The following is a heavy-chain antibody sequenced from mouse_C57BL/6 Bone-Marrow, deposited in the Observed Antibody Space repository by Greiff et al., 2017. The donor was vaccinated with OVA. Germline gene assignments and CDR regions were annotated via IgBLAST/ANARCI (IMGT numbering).Heavy chain of an antibody. J-gene: IGHJ3*01. D-gene: IGHD2-4*01. CDR2: IDPNSGGT. Sequence: QVQLKQPGAELVKPGASVKLSCKASGYTFTSYWMHWVKQRPGRGLEWIGRIDPNSGGTKYNEKFKSKATLTVDKPSSTAYMQLSSLTSEDSAVYDCARKGGLGAWFAYWGQGTLVTVSA. CDR1: GYTFTSYW. CDR3: ARKGGLGAWFAY. V-gene: IGHV1-72*01.